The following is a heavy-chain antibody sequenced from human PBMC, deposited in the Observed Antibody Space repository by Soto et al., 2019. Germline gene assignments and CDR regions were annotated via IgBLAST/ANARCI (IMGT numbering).Heavy chain of an antibody. Sequence: PGGSLRLSCEASGFTFSSYGMRWVRQAPGKGLEWVAIIWNDRSNEYYADSVKGRFTISRDNSKNTVYLQVSRLRAEDTAVDFCARDQTASVGYSDSWGQGTLVTVSS. CDR2: IWNDRSNE. CDR3: ARDQTASVGYSDS. CDR1: GFTFSSYG. J-gene: IGHJ4*02. D-gene: IGHD2-21*02. V-gene: IGHV3-33*01.